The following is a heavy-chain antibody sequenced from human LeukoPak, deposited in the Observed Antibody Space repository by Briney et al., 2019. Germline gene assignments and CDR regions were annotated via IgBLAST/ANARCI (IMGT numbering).Heavy chain of an antibody. Sequence: SETLSLTCAVYSVSFSGYFWTWIRHSPGKGLEWIGEIDHSGTTNYNPSLKNRVTVSADTSKDQFSLRLSSVSAADTAVYYCARGRIAARLLRAFDIWGQGTMVTVSS. V-gene: IGHV4-34*01. CDR2: IDHSGTT. CDR1: SVSFSGYF. D-gene: IGHD6-6*01. CDR3: ARGRIAARLLRAFDI. J-gene: IGHJ3*02.